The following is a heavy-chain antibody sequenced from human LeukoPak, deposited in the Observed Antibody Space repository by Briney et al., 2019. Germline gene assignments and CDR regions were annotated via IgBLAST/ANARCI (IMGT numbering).Heavy chain of an antibody. CDR1: GYTFTSYD. CDR2: MNPNSGNT. J-gene: IGHJ6*02. CDR3: ARRYVPPYYYYYGMDV. V-gene: IGHV1-8*01. D-gene: IGHD3-16*01. Sequence: ASVKVSCKASGYTFTSYDINWVRQATGQGLEWMGWMNPNSGNTGYAQKFQGSVTMTRNTSISTAYMELSSLRSEDTAVYYCARRYVPPYYYYYGMDVWGQGTTVTVSS.